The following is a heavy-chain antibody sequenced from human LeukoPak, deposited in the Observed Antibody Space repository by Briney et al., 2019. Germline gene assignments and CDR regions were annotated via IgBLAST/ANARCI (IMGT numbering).Heavy chain of an antibody. CDR3: AGYGGSYPYYMDV. Sequence: GALRLSCAASGFTFSRYGMHWVRQAPGKGLEWVAVISYDGSNKYYADSVKGRFTISRDNSKNTLYLQMNSLRAEDTAVYYCAGYGGSYPYYMDVWGKGTTVTISS. CDR2: ISYDGSNK. J-gene: IGHJ6*03. V-gene: IGHV3-30*03. CDR1: GFTFSRYG. D-gene: IGHD1-26*01.